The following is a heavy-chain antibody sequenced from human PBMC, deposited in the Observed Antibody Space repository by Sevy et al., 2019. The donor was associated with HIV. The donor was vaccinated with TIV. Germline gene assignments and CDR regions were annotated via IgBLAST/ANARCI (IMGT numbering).Heavy chain of an antibody. Sequence: GESLKISCAASGFTFSSYAMTWVRQAPGKGLDWVSSISGSGGTTYYADSVKGRFTISRDNSKNTVYLQMNSLRAEDTAVYYCAKEQRDSHSRSWGRCFDYWGHGTLVTVSS. CDR3: AKEQRDSHSRSWGRCFDY. J-gene: IGHJ4*01. D-gene: IGHD6-13*01. CDR2: ISGSGGTT. V-gene: IGHV3-23*01. CDR1: GFTFSSYA.